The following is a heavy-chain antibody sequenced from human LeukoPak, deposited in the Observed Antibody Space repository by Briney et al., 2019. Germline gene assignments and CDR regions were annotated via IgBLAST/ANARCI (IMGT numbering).Heavy chain of an antibody. Sequence: GGSLRLSCAASGFTFSSYSMNWVRQAPGKGLEWVSYISSSSIYYADSVKGRFTISRDNAKNALYMQMNSLRAEDTAVYYCARADFWSGYYMDYWGQGTLVTVSS. J-gene: IGHJ4*02. D-gene: IGHD3-3*01. CDR2: ISSSSI. V-gene: IGHV3-48*01. CDR1: GFTFSSYS. CDR3: ARADFWSGYYMDY.